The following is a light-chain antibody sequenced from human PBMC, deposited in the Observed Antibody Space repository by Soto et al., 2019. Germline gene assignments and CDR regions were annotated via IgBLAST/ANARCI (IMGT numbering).Light chain of an antibody. Sequence: EIVLTQSPDTLSLSPGERATLSCRASQSVRSNYLAWYQQKPGQAPRFLIYDASSMATGIPDRFSGSGSGTDFTLTISRLEPEDFAVYYCQQYGSTPLTFGGGTKVEIK. CDR3: QQYGSTPLT. CDR1: QSVRSNY. J-gene: IGKJ4*01. CDR2: DAS. V-gene: IGKV3-20*01.